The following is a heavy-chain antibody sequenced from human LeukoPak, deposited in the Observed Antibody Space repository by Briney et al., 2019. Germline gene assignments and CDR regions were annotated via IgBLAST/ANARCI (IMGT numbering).Heavy chain of an antibody. D-gene: IGHD4-17*01. CDR3: ARKGDYGFDDAFDI. CDR2: INPNSGGT. CDR1: GYTFTGCY. Sequence: ASVKVSCKASGYTFTGCYMHWVRQAPGQGLEWMGWINPNSGGTNYAQKFQGRVTMTRDTSISTAYMELSRLRSDDTAVYYCARKGDYGFDDAFDIWGQGTMVTVSS. V-gene: IGHV1-2*02. J-gene: IGHJ3*02.